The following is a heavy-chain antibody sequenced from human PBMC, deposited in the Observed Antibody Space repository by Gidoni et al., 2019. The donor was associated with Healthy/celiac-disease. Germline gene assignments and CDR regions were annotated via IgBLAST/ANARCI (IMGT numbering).Heavy chain of an antibody. CDR1: GFTVSSYS. D-gene: IGHD3-3*01. CDR3: ARDQGFLEWPQGGNWFDP. Sequence: EVHLVESGGGLVQPGGSLRLSCAASGFTVSSYSMNWVRQAPGKGLEWVSYISSSSSTIYYADSVKGRFTISRDNAKNSLYLQMNSLRDEDTAVYYCARDQGFLEWPQGGNWFDPWGQGTLVTVSS. J-gene: IGHJ5*02. V-gene: IGHV3-48*02. CDR2: ISSSSSTI.